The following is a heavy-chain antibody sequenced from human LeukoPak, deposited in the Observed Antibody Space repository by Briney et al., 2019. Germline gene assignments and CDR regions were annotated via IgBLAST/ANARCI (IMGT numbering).Heavy chain of an antibody. J-gene: IGHJ4*02. CDR2: IYYSGST. CDR3: ARGSYASGWYDY. Sequence: TLSLTCTVSGGSISSGGYYWSWIRRHPGKGLEWIGYIYYSGSTYYNPSLKSRVTISVDTSKNQFSLKLSSVTAAGTAVYYCARGSYASGWYDYWGQGTLVTVSS. V-gene: IGHV4-31*03. D-gene: IGHD6-19*01. CDR1: GGSISSGGYY.